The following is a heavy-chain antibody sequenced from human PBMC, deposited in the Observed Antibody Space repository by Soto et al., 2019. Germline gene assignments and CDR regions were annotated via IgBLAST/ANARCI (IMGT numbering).Heavy chain of an antibody. V-gene: IGHV1-46*03. CDR2: INPSGGST. Sequence: ASVKVSCKASGYTFTSYYMHWVRQAPGQGLEWMGIINPSGGSTSYAQKFQGRVTVTRDTSTSTVYMELSSLRSEDTAVYYCAIGPLGSNTYYYYYMDVWGKGTTVTVSS. CDR3: AIGPLGSNTYYYYYMDV. J-gene: IGHJ6*03. D-gene: IGHD3-10*01. CDR1: GYTFTSYY.